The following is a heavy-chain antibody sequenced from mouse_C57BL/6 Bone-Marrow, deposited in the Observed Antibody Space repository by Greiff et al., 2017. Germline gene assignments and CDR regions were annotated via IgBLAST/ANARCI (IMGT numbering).Heavy chain of an antibody. Sequence: QVQLQQSGAELVKPGASVKMSCKASGYTFTTYPIEWMKQNHGKSLEWIGNFHPYNDDTKYNEKFKGKATLTVEKSSRQVYLELSRLTSDDSAVYYCARSYSSSFPYAMDYWGQGTSATVSS. V-gene: IGHV1-47*01. D-gene: IGHD1-1*01. CDR3: ARSYSSSFPYAMDY. J-gene: IGHJ4*01. CDR2: FHPYNDDT. CDR1: GYTFTTYP.